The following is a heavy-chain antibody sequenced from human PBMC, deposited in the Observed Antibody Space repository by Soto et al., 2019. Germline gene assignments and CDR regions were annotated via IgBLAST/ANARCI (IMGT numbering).Heavy chain of an antibody. CDR1: GGTFSSYA. CDR3: AREGVGYCSGGSCYSPNYGMDV. D-gene: IGHD2-15*01. CDR2: IIPIFGTA. V-gene: IGHV1-69*13. Sequence: SVKVSCKASGGTFSSYAISWVRQAPGQGLEWMGGIIPIFGTANYAQKFQGRVTITADESTSTAYMELSSLRSEDTAVYYCAREGVGYCSGGSCYSPNYGMDVWGQGTTVTVSS. J-gene: IGHJ6*02.